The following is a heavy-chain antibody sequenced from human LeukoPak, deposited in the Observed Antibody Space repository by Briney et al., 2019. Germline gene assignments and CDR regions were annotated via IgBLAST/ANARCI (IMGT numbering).Heavy chain of an antibody. J-gene: IGHJ2*01. D-gene: IGHD2-15*01. CDR3: ARPFTEYCSGGSCYSREWYFVL. CDR1: GGSISSSSYY. Sequence: SETLSLTCTVSGGSISSSSYYWGWIRQPPRKGLEWIGSIYYSGSNYYNPSLKSRVTISVDTSKNQFSLKLSSVTAADTAVYYCARPFTEYCSGGSCYSREWYFVLWGRGTLVTVSS. V-gene: IGHV4-39*01. CDR2: IYYSGSN.